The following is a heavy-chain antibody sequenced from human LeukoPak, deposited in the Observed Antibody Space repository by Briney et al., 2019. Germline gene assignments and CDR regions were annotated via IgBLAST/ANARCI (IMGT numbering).Heavy chain of an antibody. CDR1: GFTFSSYA. CDR3: ARSDQLNFDY. D-gene: IGHD1-1*01. V-gene: IGHV3-23*01. J-gene: IGHJ4*02. CDR2: ISGSRSYT. Sequence: GSLRLSCAASGFTFSSYAMSWVRQAPGKGLEWVSAISGSRSYTYYADSVKGRFTISRDNSKNTLYLQMNSLRAEDTAVYYCARSDQLNFDYWGQGILVTVSS.